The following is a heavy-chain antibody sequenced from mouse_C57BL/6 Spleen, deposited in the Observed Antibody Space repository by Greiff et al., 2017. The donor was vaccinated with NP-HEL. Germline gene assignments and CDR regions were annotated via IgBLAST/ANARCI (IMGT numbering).Heavy chain of an antibody. CDR2: IWWDDDK. J-gene: IGHJ4*01. Sequence: QVTLKVSGPGILQPSQTLSLTCSFSGFSLSTFGMGVGWIRQPSGKGLEWLAHIWWDDDKYYNPALKSRLTISKDTSKNQVFLKIANVDTADTATYYCARMRMPGSGYLHYYAMDYWGQGTSVTVSS. D-gene: IGHD3-2*02. V-gene: IGHV8-8*01. CDR3: ARMRMPGSGYLHYYAMDY. CDR1: GFSLSTFGMG.